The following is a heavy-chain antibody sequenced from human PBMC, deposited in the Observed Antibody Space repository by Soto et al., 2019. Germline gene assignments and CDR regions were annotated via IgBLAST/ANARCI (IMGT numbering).Heavy chain of an antibody. CDR2: IYYSANT. J-gene: IGHJ6*02. Sequence: QVQLQESGPGLVKPSQTLSLTCSVSGGSISSGGYYWSWIRQPPGKGLEWIGYIYYSANTHYNPSPKGRVSISADTSKNQFSLNLSSVTAADTAVYYCARSGGNSYYYGMDVWGQGTTVTVSS. V-gene: IGHV4-31*02. CDR1: GGSISSGGYY. D-gene: IGHD3-10*01. CDR3: ARSGGNSYYYGMDV.